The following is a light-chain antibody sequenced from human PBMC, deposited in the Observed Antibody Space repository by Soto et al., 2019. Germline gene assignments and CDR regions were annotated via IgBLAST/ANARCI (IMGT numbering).Light chain of an antibody. CDR3: SSYAGSSNVV. CDR2: EVS. CDR1: SSDVGGYKY. V-gene: IGLV2-8*01. Sequence: QSALTQPPSASGSPGQLVTNSCTGTSSDVGGYKYVSWYQQYPGKAPKLMIYEVSKRPSGVPDRFSGSKSGNTASLTVSGLQAEDEADYYCSSYAGSSNVVFGGGTKLTVL. J-gene: IGLJ2*01.